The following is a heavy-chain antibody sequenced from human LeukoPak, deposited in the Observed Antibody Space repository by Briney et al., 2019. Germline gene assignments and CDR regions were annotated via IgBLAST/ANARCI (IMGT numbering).Heavy chain of an antibody. D-gene: IGHD3-3*02. Sequence: GGSLRLSCAASGFTVSSNYMSWVRQAPGKGLEWVSVIYSGGSTYYADSVKGRFPISRDNSKNTLYRQMNSLRAEDTAVYYCAREISRTGAFDIWGQGTMVTVSS. V-gene: IGHV3-53*05. CDR1: GFTVSSNY. CDR2: IYSGGST. J-gene: IGHJ3*02. CDR3: AREISRTGAFDI.